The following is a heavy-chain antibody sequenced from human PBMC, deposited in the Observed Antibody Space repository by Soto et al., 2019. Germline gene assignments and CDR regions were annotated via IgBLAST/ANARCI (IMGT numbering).Heavy chain of an antibody. D-gene: IGHD4-17*01. V-gene: IGHV1-69*13. CDR1: GGTFSSYA. CDR2: IIPIFGTA. CDR3: ARDLRGPYGDSDS. Sequence: SVKVSCKASGGTFSSYAISWVRQAPGQGLEWMGGIIPIFGTANYAQKFQGRVTITADESTSTAYMELSSLRSEDTAVYYCARDLRGPYGDSDSWGQGTLVTVSS. J-gene: IGHJ4*02.